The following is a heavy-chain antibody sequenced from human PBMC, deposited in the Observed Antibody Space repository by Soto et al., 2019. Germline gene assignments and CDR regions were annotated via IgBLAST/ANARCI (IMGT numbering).Heavy chain of an antibody. D-gene: IGHD5-12*01. V-gene: IGHV3-23*01. CDR1: EFNFGSHA. Sequence: HPGGSLRLSCEASEFNFGSHAMSWVRHVPGKGLEWVSSISGSGGSTYYADSVKGRFTISRDNSKNTLYLQMNSLRAEDTAVYYCAKDPPTYDSWGQGTLVTVSS. CDR3: AKDPPTYDS. J-gene: IGHJ5*02. CDR2: ISGSGGST.